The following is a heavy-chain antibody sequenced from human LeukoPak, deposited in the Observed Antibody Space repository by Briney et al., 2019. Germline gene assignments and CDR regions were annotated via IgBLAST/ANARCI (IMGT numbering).Heavy chain of an antibody. J-gene: IGHJ4*02. CDR3: ARESPEDVFDY. CDR1: GYTFTGYY. Sequence: ASVKVSCKASGYTFTGYYMHWVRQAPGQGLEWMGWINPNSGGTNYAQKFQGRVTMTRDTSISTAYMELSRLGSDDTAVYCCARESPEDVFDYWGQGTLVTVSS. CDR2: INPNSGGT. V-gene: IGHV1-2*02.